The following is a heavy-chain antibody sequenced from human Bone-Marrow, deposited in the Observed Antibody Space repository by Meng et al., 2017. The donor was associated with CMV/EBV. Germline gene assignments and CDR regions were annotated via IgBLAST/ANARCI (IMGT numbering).Heavy chain of an antibody. CDR1: GGSFSGYY. D-gene: IGHD3-22*01. Sequence: QVQLQQWGAGLVKPSEPLSLTCAVYGGSFSGYYWSWIRQPPGKGLEWIGEINHSGSTNYNPSLKSRVTISVDTSKNQFSLKLSSVTAADTAVYYCARGVDYYDSSGYYYWGQGTLVTVSS. CDR3: ARGVDYYDSSGYYY. CDR2: INHSGST. V-gene: IGHV4-34*01. J-gene: IGHJ4*02.